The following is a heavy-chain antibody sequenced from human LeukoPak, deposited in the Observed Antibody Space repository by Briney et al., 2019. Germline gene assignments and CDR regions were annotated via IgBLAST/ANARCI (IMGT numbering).Heavy chain of an antibody. J-gene: IGHJ4*02. D-gene: IGHD2-2*01. Sequence: GGSLRLSCAASGVTFRSFAMSWVRQAPGKGLEWVSGINDSGTYYADSVKGRFTISRDNSKNTLYLQMNSLRAEDTAVYFCAKSYRFFDYWGQGTLVTVSS. CDR3: AKSYRFFDY. V-gene: IGHV3-23*01. CDR1: GVTFRSFA. CDR2: INDSGT.